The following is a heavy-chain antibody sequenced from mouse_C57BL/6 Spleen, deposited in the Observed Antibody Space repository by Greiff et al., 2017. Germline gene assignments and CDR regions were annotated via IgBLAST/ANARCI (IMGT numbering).Heavy chain of an antibody. D-gene: IGHD2-5*01. CDR3: ARGGYSNYGWYFDV. V-gene: IGHV1-52*01. J-gene: IGHJ1*03. Sequence: VQLQQPGAELVRPGSSVKLSCKASGYTFTSYWMHWVKQRPIQGLEWIGNIDPSDSETHYNQKFKDKATLTVDKSSSTAYMQLSSLTSEDSAVYYCARGGYSNYGWYFDVWGTGTTVTVSS. CDR1: GYTFTSYW. CDR2: IDPSDSET.